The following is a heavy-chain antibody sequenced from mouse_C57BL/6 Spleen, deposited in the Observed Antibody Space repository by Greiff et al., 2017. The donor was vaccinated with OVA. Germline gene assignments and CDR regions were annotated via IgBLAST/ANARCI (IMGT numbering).Heavy chain of an antibody. CDR2: IYPGDGDT. Sequence: VQGVESGPELVKPGASVKISCKASGYAFSSSWMNWVKQRPGKGLEWIGRIYPGDGDTNYNGKFKGKATLTADKSSSTAYMQLSSLTSEDSAVYFCAREDAPYAMDYWGQGTSVTVSS. V-gene: IGHV1-82*01. CDR3: AREDAPYAMDY. J-gene: IGHJ4*01. CDR1: GYAFSSSW.